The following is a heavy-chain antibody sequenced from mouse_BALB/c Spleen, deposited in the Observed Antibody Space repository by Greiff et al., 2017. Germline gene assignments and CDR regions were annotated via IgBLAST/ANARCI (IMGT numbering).Heavy chain of an antibody. CDR1: GYSFTSYW. Sequence: QVQLKESGPQLVRPGASVKISCKASGYSFTSYWMHWVKQRPGQGLEWIGMIDPSDSETRLNQKFKDKATLTVDKSSSTAYMQLSSPTSEDSAVYYCARGRDSGGVDYWGQGTSVTVSS. CDR2: IDPSDSET. J-gene: IGHJ4*01. CDR3: ARGRDSGGVDY. V-gene: IGHV1S126*01. D-gene: IGHD3-1*01.